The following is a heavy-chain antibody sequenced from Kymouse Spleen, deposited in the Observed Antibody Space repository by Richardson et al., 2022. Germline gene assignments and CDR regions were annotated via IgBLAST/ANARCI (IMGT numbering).Heavy chain of an antibody. J-gene: IGHJ6*02. D-gene: IGHD2-2*02. CDR1: GFTFSGSA. CDR2: IRSKANSYAT. V-gene: IGHV3-73*02. CDR3: TRQYCSSTSCYDWNYDYYYYGMDV. Sequence: EVQLVESGGGLVQPGGSLKLSCAASGFTFSGSAMHWVRQASGKGLEWVGRIRSKANSYATAYAASVKGRFTISRDDSKNTAYLQMNSLKTEDTAVYYCTRQYCSSTSCYDWNYDYYYYGMDVWGQGTTVTVSS.